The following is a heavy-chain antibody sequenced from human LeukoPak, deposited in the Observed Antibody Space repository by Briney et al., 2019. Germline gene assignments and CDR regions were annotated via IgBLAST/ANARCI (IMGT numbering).Heavy chain of an antibody. Sequence: PGGSLRLSCAVSGFTSSRYWMHWVRQAPGKGFMWVSRINSDGSSTSYADSMKGRFTISRDNSKDMLYLQIDSLRAEDTAIYFCAKDGPWRPAAEWGQGVLLTVSS. CDR2: INSDGSST. J-gene: IGHJ4*02. D-gene: IGHD2-2*01. CDR3: AKDGPWRPAAE. CDR1: GFTSSRYW. V-gene: IGHV3-74*01.